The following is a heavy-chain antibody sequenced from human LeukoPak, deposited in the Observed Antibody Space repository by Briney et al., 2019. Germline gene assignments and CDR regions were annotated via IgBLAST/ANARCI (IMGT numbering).Heavy chain of an antibody. CDR3: ARGFVGDGYNSP. V-gene: IGHV4-38-2*01. D-gene: IGHD5-24*01. J-gene: IGHJ5*02. CDR2: IYHSGST. Sequence: SETLSLTCAVSGYSISSGYYWGWIRQPPGKGLEWIGSIYHSGSTYYNPSLKSRVTISVDTSKNQFSLKLSSVTAPDTAVYYCARGFVGDGYNSPWGQGTLVTVSS. CDR1: GYSISSGYY.